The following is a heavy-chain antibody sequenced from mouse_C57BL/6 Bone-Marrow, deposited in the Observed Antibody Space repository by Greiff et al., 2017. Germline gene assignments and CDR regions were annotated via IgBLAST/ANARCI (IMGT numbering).Heavy chain of an antibody. CDR2: IDPNSGGT. Sequence: VQLQQSGAELVKPGASVKLSCKASGYTFTSYWMHWVKQRPGRGLEWIGRIDPNSGGTKYNEKVKSKATLTVDKPSITAYMQLSSLTSEDSAVYYCARGRLRRRRYYAMDYWGQGTSVTVSS. D-gene: IGHD2-4*01. V-gene: IGHV1-72*01. J-gene: IGHJ4*01. CDR3: ARGRLRRRRYYAMDY. CDR1: GYTFTSYW.